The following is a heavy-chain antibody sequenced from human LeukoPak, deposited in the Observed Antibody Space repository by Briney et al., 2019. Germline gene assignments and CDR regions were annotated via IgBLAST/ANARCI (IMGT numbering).Heavy chain of an antibody. J-gene: IGHJ4*02. Sequence: GGSLRLSCAASGFTFSSYGMHWVRQAPGKGLEWVAFIRYDGSNKYYADSVKGRFTISRDNSKNTLYLQMNSLRAEDTAVYYCAKDPVKMRSGSHSFDYWGQGTLVTVSS. V-gene: IGHV3-30*02. CDR1: GFTFSSYG. CDR3: AKDPVKMRSGSHSFDY. CDR2: IRYDGSNK. D-gene: IGHD1-26*01.